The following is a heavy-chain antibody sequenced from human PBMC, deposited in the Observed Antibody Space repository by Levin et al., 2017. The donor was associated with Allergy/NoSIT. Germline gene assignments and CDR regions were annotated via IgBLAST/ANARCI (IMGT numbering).Heavy chain of an antibody. J-gene: IGHJ5*02. CDR2: IYYSGST. CDR3: ARHSEGYIAAREKTYNWFDP. Sequence: PSETLSLTCTVSGGSISSSSYYWGWIRQPPGKGLEWIGSIYYSGSTYYNPSLKSRVTISVDTSKNQFSLKLSSVTAADTAVYYCARHSEGYIAAREKTYNWFDPWGQGTLVTVSS. CDR1: GGSISSSSYY. V-gene: IGHV4-39*01. D-gene: IGHD6-6*01.